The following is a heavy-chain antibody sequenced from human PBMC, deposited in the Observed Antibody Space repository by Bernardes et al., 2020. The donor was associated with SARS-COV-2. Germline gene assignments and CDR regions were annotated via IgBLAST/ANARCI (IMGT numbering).Heavy chain of an antibody. D-gene: IGHD3-3*01. CDR3: ARGHYDFWSNYYLNWLDP. J-gene: IGHJ5*02. V-gene: IGHV1-18*01. Sequence: ASVKVSCQASGYKFTSYGVTWVRRAPGQGPEWMGWISTYNGNTIYAQKFRGRVTLTTDTSANTAYLEVRSLRSDDTAIYYCARGHYDFWSNYYLNWLDPWGQGTLVTVSS. CDR2: ISTYNGNT. CDR1: GYKFTSYG.